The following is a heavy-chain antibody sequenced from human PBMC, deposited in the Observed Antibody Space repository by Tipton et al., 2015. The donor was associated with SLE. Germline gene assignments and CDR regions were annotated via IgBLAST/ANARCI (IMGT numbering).Heavy chain of an antibody. J-gene: IGHJ4*02. CDR3: AKVGDYYGSGDY. Sequence: SLRLSCAASGFTFSSYAMSWVRQAPGKGLEWVSAISGSGGSTYYADSVKGRFTISRDNSKNTLYLQMNSLRAEDTAVYYCAKVGDYYGSGDYWGQGTLVTVSS. CDR1: GFTFSSYA. CDR2: ISGSGGST. D-gene: IGHD3-10*01. V-gene: IGHV3-23*01.